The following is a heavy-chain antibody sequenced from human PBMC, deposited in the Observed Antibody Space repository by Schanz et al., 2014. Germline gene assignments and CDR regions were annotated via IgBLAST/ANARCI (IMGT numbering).Heavy chain of an antibody. CDR2: IPFDASNE. J-gene: IGHJ6*02. Sequence: QLQLVESGGGVVQPGGSLTLSCVASGFTFKNYGIHWVRQALGKGLEWLTFIPFDASNEYYADSVKGRFTISRDNSKNTVYLQMDSLRPEDTAVYYCAKQFLSYYFYGMDVWGQGTTVSVSS. CDR3: AKQFLSYYFYGMDV. CDR1: GFTFKNYG. V-gene: IGHV3-30*02.